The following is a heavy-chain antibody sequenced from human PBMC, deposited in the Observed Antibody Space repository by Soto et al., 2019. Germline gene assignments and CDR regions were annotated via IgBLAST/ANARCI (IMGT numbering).Heavy chain of an antibody. D-gene: IGHD2-2*01. CDR3: ASSTMHYYCMDG. V-gene: IGHV4-4*07. CDR1: VDSIISNY. Sequence: ETLSLTCNVTVDSIISNYWSWIRQPAGKGLEWIGRIYTSGSTNYNPSLKSRVTMSVDTSKNQFSLKLSSVTAADTAVYYCASSTMHYYCMDGWGQGTTVTVSS. J-gene: IGHJ6*02. CDR2: IYTSGST.